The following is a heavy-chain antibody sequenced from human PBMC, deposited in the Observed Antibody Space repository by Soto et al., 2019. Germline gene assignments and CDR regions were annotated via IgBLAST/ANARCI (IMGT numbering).Heavy chain of an antibody. CDR2: IIPIFGTA. V-gene: IGHV1-69*12. Sequence: QVQLVQSGAEVKKPGSSVKVSCKASGGTFSSYAISWVRQAPGQGLEWMGGIIPIFGTANYAQKFQGRVTITADESTSTAYMELSSQRSEDTAVYYCAFSADDYGDYVPLTPSEWVQGTLVTVSS. D-gene: IGHD4-17*01. J-gene: IGHJ4*02. CDR1: GGTFSSYA. CDR3: AFSADDYGDYVPLTPSE.